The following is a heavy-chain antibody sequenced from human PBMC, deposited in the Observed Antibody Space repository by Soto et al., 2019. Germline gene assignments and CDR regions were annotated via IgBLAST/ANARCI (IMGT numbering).Heavy chain of an antibody. Sequence: EVQLVESGGGLVQPGGSLRLSCAASGFTVSSNYMSWVRQAPGKGLEWVSVIYSGGSTYYADSVKGRFTISRDNSKNTLYLQMNGLRAEDTAVYYGARDRIPTGMDVWGQGTTVTVSS. V-gene: IGHV3-66*01. CDR2: IYSGGST. CDR3: ARDRIPTGMDV. CDR1: GFTVSSNY. J-gene: IGHJ6*02.